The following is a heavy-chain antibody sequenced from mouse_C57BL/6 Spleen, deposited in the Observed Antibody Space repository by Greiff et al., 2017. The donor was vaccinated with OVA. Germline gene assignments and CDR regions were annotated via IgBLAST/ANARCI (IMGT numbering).Heavy chain of an antibody. CDR2: IYPRSGNT. Sequence: VHLVESGAELARPGASVKLSCKASGYTFTSYGISWVKQRTGQGLEWIGGIYPRSGNTYYNEKFKGKATLTADKSSSTAYMELRSLTSEDSAVYFCARDRYGSFDYWGQGTTLTVSS. V-gene: IGHV1-81*01. CDR3: ARDRYGSFDY. CDR1: GYTFTSYG. J-gene: IGHJ2*01. D-gene: IGHD2-14*01.